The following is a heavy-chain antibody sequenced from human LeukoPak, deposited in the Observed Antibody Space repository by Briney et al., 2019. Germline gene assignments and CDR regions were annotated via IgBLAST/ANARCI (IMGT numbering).Heavy chain of an antibody. D-gene: IGHD3-10*01. CDR1: SSTFTTYG. CDR3: AKDNRWFGELLSNWFDP. CDR2: ISVYNGNT. J-gene: IGHJ5*02. Sequence: ASVKVSYKASSSTFTTYGFSWVRQAPGQGLEWMGWISVYNGNTNYAHKFQGRVTMTTDTSTSTVYMELRTLRSDDTAVYYCAKDNRWFGELLSNWFDPWGQGTLVTVSS. V-gene: IGHV1-18*01.